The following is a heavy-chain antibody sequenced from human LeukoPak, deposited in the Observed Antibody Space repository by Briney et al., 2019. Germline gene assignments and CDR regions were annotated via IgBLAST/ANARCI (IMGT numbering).Heavy chain of an antibody. D-gene: IGHD6-25*01. CDR2: ISGYSDNT. J-gene: IGHJ4*02. CDR3: ARVHRPYNIGLMDY. V-gene: IGHV1-18*01. CDR1: GFTFRDYA. Sequence: ASVKVSCKTSGFTFRDYAIGWVRHVPGQGLEWMGWISGYSDNTNFAQRLQDRISMATDTSTDTAYMTLRSLRSDDTAVYFCARVHRPYNIGLMDYWGQGTQITVSS.